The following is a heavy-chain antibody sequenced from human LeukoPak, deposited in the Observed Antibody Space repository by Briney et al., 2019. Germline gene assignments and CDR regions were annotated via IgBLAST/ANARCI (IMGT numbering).Heavy chain of an antibody. CDR1: GGSISSYY. V-gene: IGHV4-59*01. J-gene: IGHJ4*02. D-gene: IGHD5-18*01. CDR3: ARSGTAMVGIDY. CDR2: IYYSGST. Sequence: SETLSLTCTVSGGSISSYYWSWIRQPPGKGLEWIGYIYYSGSTHYNPSLKSRVTISVDTSKNQLSLKLSSVTAADTAVYYCARSGTAMVGIDYWGQGTLVTVSS.